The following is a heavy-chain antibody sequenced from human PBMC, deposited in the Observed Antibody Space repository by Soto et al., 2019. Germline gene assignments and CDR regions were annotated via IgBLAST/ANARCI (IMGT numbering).Heavy chain of an antibody. CDR1: GGSISSHY. V-gene: IGHV4-59*11. Sequence: SETLSLTCTVSGGSISSHYWSWVRQAPGKGLAWIGHIYYRGSTTYNPSLRSRSTISVDTSNNQFSLKLNSVTTADTAVYYCARDGREASGMDVWGQGTKVTVSS. CDR2: IYYRGST. D-gene: IGHD1-26*01. J-gene: IGHJ6*02. CDR3: ARDGREASGMDV.